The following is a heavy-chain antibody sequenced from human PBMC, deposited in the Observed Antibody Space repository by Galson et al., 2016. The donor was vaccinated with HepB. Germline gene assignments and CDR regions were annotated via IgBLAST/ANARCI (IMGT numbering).Heavy chain of an antibody. D-gene: IGHD1-1*01. CDR1: GFTFSSFD. Sequence: SLRLSCAASGFTFSSFDMHWVRQAPGKGLDWVAVIWYDGSKKYYADSVKGRFTISRDDSKNTVYLQVSSLSAEDTAVYYCAREGHDKYGMDVWGQGTTVTVSS. J-gene: IGHJ6*02. CDR3: AREGHDKYGMDV. CDR2: IWYDGSKK. V-gene: IGHV3-33*01.